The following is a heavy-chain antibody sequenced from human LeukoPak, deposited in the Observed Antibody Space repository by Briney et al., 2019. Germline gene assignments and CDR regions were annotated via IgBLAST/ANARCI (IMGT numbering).Heavy chain of an antibody. D-gene: IGHD3-22*01. CDR2: IKADGIEK. J-gene: IGHJ4*02. CDR1: GFTFSTYW. CDR3: VKDGHCRDSICATKIVVAGYLDH. Sequence: GGSLRLSCAASGFTFSTYWMNWVRQAPGKGLEWLANIKADGIEKHYVHSVRGRFTISRDNATKSVFLQMNNLRVDDTAVYYCVKDGHCRDSICATKIVVAGYLDHWGQGTQVTVSA. V-gene: IGHV3-7*01.